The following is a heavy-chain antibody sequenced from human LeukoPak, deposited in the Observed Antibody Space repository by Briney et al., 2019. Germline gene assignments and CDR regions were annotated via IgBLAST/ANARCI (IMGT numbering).Heavy chain of an antibody. CDR1: GITFSSYA. CDR2: ISGSGGST. Sequence: PGGSLRLSCAASGITFSSYAVSWVRQAPGKELEWVSAISGSGGSTYYADSVKGRFTISRDNSKNTLYLQMNSLRAEDTAVYYCATHLSSSWYWELDYWGQGTLVTVSS. V-gene: IGHV3-23*01. CDR3: ATHLSSSWYWELDY. J-gene: IGHJ4*02. D-gene: IGHD6-13*01.